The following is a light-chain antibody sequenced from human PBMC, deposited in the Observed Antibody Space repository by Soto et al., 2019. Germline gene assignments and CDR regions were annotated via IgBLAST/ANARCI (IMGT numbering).Light chain of an antibody. CDR3: QQSDSLPIT. CDR2: DAS. V-gene: IGKV1-33*01. Sequence: DMQMTQSPSSLSASVGDRVTITCRASQDISNYLNWYQQRQGKAPKLLIYDASNLERGVPSRFSGTRSGTHFTFAITSLQPEDVATYYCQQSDSLPITFGQGTRLEI. J-gene: IGKJ5*01. CDR1: QDISNY.